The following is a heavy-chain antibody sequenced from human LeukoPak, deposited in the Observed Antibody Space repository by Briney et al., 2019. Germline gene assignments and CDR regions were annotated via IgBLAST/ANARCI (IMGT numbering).Heavy chain of an antibody. D-gene: IGHD6-13*01. CDR2: IRYDGSNK. J-gene: IGHJ4*02. Sequence: LAGGSLRLSCAASGSTFSSYWMSWVRQAPGKGLEWVAFIRYDGSNKYYADSVKGRFTISRDNSKNTLYLQMNRLRAEDTAVYYCAKARRPNSYSSRWLDYWGQGTLVTVSS. V-gene: IGHV3-30*02. CDR3: AKARRPNSYSSRWLDY. CDR1: GSTFSSYW.